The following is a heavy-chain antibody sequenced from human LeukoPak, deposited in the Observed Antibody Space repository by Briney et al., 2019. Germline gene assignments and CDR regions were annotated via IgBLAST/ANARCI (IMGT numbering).Heavy chain of an antibody. CDR3: AKSVVVITFRFDD. CDR2: INGGGSNT. CDR1: GFTFNTYV. Sequence: QPGGSLRLSCAASGFTFNTYVMSWVRQAPGKGLEWVSAINGGGSNTYYADSVKGRSTISRDNSKNMVYLQMNNLRADDTAVYYCAKSVVVITFRFDDWGQGALVTVSS. V-gene: IGHV3-23*01. J-gene: IGHJ4*02. D-gene: IGHD2-15*01.